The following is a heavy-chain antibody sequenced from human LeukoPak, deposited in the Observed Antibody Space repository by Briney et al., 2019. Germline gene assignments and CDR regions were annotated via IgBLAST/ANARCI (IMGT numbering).Heavy chain of an antibody. Sequence: PSETLSLTCTVSGGSISSYYWSWIRQPPGKGLEWIGYIYYSGSTNYNPSLKSRVTISVDTSKNQFSLKLSSVTAADTAVYYCARVSVIAAAGTGYDYWGQGTLVTVSS. CDR2: IYYSGST. CDR3: ARVSVIAAAGTGYDY. J-gene: IGHJ4*02. D-gene: IGHD6-13*01. V-gene: IGHV4-59*01. CDR1: GGSISSYY.